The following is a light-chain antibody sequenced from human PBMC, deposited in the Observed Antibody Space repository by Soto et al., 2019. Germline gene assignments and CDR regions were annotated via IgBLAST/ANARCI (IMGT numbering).Light chain of an antibody. J-gene: IGKJ4*01. CDR2: SAF. Sequence: EIVLTQSPGTLSLSPGERGTLSCRASQSVSSNYLAWYQQKPGQAPRLLIYSAFSRATGIPDRFSGSGSGTDFTLTISSLEPEDFAVYYCQQRSNWPPLTFGGGTKVEIK. CDR3: QQRSNWPPLT. CDR1: QSVSSNY. V-gene: IGKV3D-20*02.